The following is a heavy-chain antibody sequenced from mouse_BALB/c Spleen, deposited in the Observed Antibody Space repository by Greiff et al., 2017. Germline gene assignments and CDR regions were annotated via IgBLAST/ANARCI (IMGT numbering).Heavy chain of an antibody. CDR1: GFTFSSYA. Sequence: EVQVVESGGGLVKPGGSLKLSCAASGFTFSSYAMSWVRQTPEKRLEWVASISSGGSTYYPDSVKGRFTISRDNARNILYLQMSSLRSEDTAMYYCARGGDYLDYWGQGTTLTVSS. CDR2: ISSGGST. V-gene: IGHV5-6-5*01. J-gene: IGHJ2*01. CDR3: ARGGDYLDY.